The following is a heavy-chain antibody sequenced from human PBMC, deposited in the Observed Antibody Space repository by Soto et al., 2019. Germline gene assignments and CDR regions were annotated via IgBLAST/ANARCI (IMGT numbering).Heavy chain of an antibody. CDR2: VYYTGST. CDR3: ARSVAVPGAHIDY. CDR1: GCSMSGSY. Sequence: PXETLSLTCSVAGCSMSGSYWSWIRQSPGKGLEWLGYVYYTGSTNYSPSLRSRVSISVDTSKNEFSLRLSSVTAADTAVYFCARSVAVPGAHIDYWGQGPQVTVSS. J-gene: IGHJ4*02. V-gene: IGHV4-59*01. D-gene: IGHD6-19*01.